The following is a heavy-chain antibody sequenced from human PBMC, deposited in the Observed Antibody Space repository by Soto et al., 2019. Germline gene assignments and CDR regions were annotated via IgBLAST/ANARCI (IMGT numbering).Heavy chain of an antibody. Sequence: GGSLRLSCAASGFTFSSYAMSWVRQAPGKGLEWVSAISGSGGSTYYADSVKGRFTISRDNSKNTLYLQMNSLRAEDTAVYYCAKSLGYYYDSSGYYYFDYWGQGTLVTVSS. D-gene: IGHD3-22*01. V-gene: IGHV3-23*01. J-gene: IGHJ4*02. CDR3: AKSLGYYYDSSGYYYFDY. CDR2: ISGSGGST. CDR1: GFTFSSYA.